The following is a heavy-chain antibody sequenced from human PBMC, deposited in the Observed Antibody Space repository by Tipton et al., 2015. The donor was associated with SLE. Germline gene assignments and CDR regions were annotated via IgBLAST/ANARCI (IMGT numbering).Heavy chain of an antibody. D-gene: IGHD1-14*01. CDR1: GYTFTSYD. J-gene: IGHJ4*02. Sequence: QLVQSGPEVKKPGESLKISCKASGYTFTSYDINWVRQATGQGLEWMGWMNPNSGNTGYAQKFQGRVTMTRNTSISTAYMELSSLRSEDTAVYYCVPSGPHYWGQGTLVTVSS. CDR2: MNPNSGNT. CDR3: VPSGPHY. V-gene: IGHV1-8*01.